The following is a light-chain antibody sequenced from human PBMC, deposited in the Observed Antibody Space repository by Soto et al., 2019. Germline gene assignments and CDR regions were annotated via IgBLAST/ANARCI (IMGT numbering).Light chain of an antibody. CDR2: WAS. CDR3: QKYLSNPYT. V-gene: IGKV4-1*01. J-gene: IGKJ2*01. Sequence: DIVMTQSPDSLAVSLGERVTINCKSSQSLFYSPYNKNFLGWFQQQPGQPPRLLFYWASTRQPGVHDRFSASESGTDFTLTISKLQAEDVAVYYCQKYLSNPYTFGQGTKLEIK. CDR1: QSLFYSPYNKNF.